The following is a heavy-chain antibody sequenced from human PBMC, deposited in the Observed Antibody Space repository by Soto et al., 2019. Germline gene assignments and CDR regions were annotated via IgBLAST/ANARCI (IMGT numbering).Heavy chain of an antibody. V-gene: IGHV3-23*01. CDR3: ARLGAARSPSDY. Sequence: EAHLLESGGGLVQPGGSLRLSCAASGFTFSTYAMIWVRQAPGKGLEWVSAISSDGAGTYYADSVKGRFSISRDNFKSTLFLEMSSLRAEDRAVYYCARLGAARSPSDYWGQGTLVTVSS. CDR1: GFTFSTYA. J-gene: IGHJ4*02. CDR2: ISSDGAGT. D-gene: IGHD7-27*01.